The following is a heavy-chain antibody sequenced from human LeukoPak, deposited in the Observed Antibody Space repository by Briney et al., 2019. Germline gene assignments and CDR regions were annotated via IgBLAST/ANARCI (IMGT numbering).Heavy chain of an antibody. Sequence: GGSLRLSCAASGFTFSDYYMSWIRQAPGKGLEWISYISSSVSTIYYADSVKGRFTISRDNAKNSLYLQMNSLRAEDTAVYYCARRGSGYYAWAFDYWGQGTLVTVSS. D-gene: IGHD3-3*01. CDR1: GFTFSDYY. J-gene: IGHJ4*02. V-gene: IGHV3-11*04. CDR3: ARRGSGYYAWAFDY. CDR2: ISSSVSTI.